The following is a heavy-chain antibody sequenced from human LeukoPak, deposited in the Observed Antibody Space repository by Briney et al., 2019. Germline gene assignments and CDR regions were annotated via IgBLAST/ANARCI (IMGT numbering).Heavy chain of an antibody. CDR3: AKGGRLSGPFQY. Sequence: PSGGSLRLSCEASGLTFSSCGMSWVRQAPGKGLEWISSIGSGGDTAYNADFVKGRFTISRDNSKNVLYLEMNSLKAEDTALYYCAKGGRLSGPFQYWGQGTLVTVAS. D-gene: IGHD2-15*01. V-gene: IGHV3-23*01. CDR1: GLTFSSCG. CDR2: IGSGGDTA. J-gene: IGHJ4*02.